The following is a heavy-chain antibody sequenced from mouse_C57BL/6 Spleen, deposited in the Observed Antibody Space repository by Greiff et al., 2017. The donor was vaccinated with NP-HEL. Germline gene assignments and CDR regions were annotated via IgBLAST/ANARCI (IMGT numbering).Heavy chain of an antibody. V-gene: IGHV5-17*01. Sequence: EVQLVESGGGLVKPGGSLKLSCAASGFTFSDYGMHWVRQAPEKGLEWVAYISSGSSTIYYADTVKGRFTISRDNAKNTLFLQMTSLRSEDTAMYYCARAGLYPFAYWGQGTLVTVSA. CDR3: ARAGLYPFAY. J-gene: IGHJ3*01. CDR1: GFTFSDYG. CDR2: ISSGSSTI. D-gene: IGHD6-1*01.